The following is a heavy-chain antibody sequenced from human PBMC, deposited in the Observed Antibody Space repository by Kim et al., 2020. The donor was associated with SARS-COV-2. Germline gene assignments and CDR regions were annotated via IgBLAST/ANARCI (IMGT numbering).Heavy chain of an antibody. CDR3: AKDGRITIFGVVITQTYYFAY. CDR1: GFTFSSYA. Sequence: GGSLRLSCAASGFTFSSYAMSWVRQAPGKGLEWVSAISGSGGSTYYADSVKGRFTISRDNSKNTLYLQMNSLRAEDTAVYYCAKDGRITIFGVVITQTYYFAYWGQGTLVTVSS. CDR2: ISGSGGST. V-gene: IGHV3-23*01. D-gene: IGHD3-3*01. J-gene: IGHJ4*02.